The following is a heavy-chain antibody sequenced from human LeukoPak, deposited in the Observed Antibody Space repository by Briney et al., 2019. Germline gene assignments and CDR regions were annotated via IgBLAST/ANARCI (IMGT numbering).Heavy chain of an antibody. J-gene: IGHJ4*02. CDR1: GYTFTGYY. CDR2: INPNSGGT. V-gene: IGHV1-2*02. D-gene: IGHD5-18*01. CDR3: ASPGSNSYGPFGFDY. Sequence: ASVKVSCKASGYTFTGYYMHWVRQAPGQGLEWMGWINPNSGGTNYAQKFQGRVTMTRDTSISTAYMELSRLRSDDTAVYYCASPGSNSYGPFGFDYWGQGTLVTVSS.